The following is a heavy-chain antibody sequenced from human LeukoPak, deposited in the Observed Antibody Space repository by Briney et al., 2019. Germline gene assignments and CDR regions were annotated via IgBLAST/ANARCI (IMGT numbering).Heavy chain of an antibody. D-gene: IGHD7-27*01. CDR2: IRYDGSNK. CDR1: GFTFSPYG. V-gene: IGHV3-30*02. J-gene: IGHJ3*02. CDR3: ARDLNVWGAFDI. Sequence: GGSLRLSCAASGFTFSPYGMHWVRQTPGKGLEWVAFIRYDGSNKYYADSVKGRFTISRDNSKNTLYLQMNSLRAEDAAVYYCARDLNVWGAFDIWGQGTMVTVSS.